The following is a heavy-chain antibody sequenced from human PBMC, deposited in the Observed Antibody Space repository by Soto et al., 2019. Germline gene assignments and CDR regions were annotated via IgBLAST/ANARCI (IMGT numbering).Heavy chain of an antibody. D-gene: IGHD1-7*01. J-gene: IGHJ6*03. CDR2: INAGNGNT. Sequence: GASVKVSCKASGYTFTSYAMHWVRQAPGQRLEWMGWINAGNGNTKYSQKFQGRVTITRDTSASTAYMELSSLRSEDTAVYYCARETTSYYYYYYMDVWGKGTTVTVSS. CDR1: GYTFTSYA. CDR3: ARETTSYYYYYYMDV. V-gene: IGHV1-3*01.